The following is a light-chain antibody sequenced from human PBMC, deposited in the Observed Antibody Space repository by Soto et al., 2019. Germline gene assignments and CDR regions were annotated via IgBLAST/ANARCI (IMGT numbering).Light chain of an antibody. CDR2: YDS. CDR1: NIGSKS. Sequence: SYELTQPPSVSVAPGKTARITCGGNNIGSKSVHWYQQKPGQAPVLVIYYDSDRPSGIPERFSGSNSGNTATLTIRRVEAGDEADYYCQVWDSSSAHPVVFGGGTKLTVL. CDR3: QVWDSSSAHPVV. J-gene: IGLJ2*01. V-gene: IGLV3-21*04.